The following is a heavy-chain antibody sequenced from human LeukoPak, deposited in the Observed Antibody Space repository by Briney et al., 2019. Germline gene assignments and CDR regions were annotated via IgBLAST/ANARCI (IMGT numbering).Heavy chain of an antibody. CDR1: GFNFANHA. V-gene: IGHV3-23*01. D-gene: IGHD2-21*02. CDR2: ISGGGDIT. J-gene: IGHJ4*02. CDR3: VREDTPATANY. Sequence: GGSLRLTCAATGFNFANHAMSWVRQTPGKGLEWVSAISGGGDITYYADSVTGRFTISRDNSKDTLFLQMHSLRPGDTAVYYCVREDTPATANYWGQGTLVTISS.